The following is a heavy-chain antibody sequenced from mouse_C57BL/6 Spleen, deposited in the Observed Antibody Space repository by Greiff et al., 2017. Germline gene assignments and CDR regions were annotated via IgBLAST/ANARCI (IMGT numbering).Heavy chain of an antibody. J-gene: IGHJ1*03. D-gene: IGHD1-1*01. Sequence: QVQLQQSGPELVKPGASVKISCKASGYAFSSSWMNWVKQRPGKGLEWIGRIYPGDGDTNYNGKFKGKATLTADKSSSTAYMQLSSLTSEDSAVYFCASGYYGSTGYFDVGGTGTTVTVSS. CDR3: ASGYYGSTGYFDV. CDR1: GYAFSSSW. CDR2: IYPGDGDT. V-gene: IGHV1-82*01.